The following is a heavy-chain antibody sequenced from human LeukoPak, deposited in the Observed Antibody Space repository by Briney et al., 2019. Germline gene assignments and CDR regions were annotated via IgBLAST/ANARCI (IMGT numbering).Heavy chain of an antibody. V-gene: IGHV3-30*02. J-gene: IGHJ4*01. Sequence: GGSLRLSCAASGFTFSSYGMHWVRQAPGKGLEWVAFIRYDGSNKYYADSVKGRFTISRDNSKNTLYLQMNSLRAEDTAVYYCAKGWALTTVTIEYYFDYWGQEPWSPSPQ. D-gene: IGHD4-17*01. CDR1: GFTFSSYG. CDR2: IRYDGSNK. CDR3: AKGWALTTVTIEYYFDY.